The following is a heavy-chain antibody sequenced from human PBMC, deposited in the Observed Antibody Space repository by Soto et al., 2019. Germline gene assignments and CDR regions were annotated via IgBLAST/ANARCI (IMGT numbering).Heavy chain of an antibody. CDR3: VRCYGSVGSCYACWHFDL. CDR2: ISASTRNT. Sequence: QVQLVQSGGEVKKPGASVKVSCQASGYTFSDYAISWVRQAPGQGLEWMGWISASTRNTDQAQNFQGRVIMTLDTSTNPAYRELRSLRSDDTAVYYCVRCYGSVGSCYACWHFDLWGRGTLVTVSS. CDR1: GYTFSDYA. V-gene: IGHV1-18*01. J-gene: IGHJ2*01. D-gene: IGHD2-15*01.